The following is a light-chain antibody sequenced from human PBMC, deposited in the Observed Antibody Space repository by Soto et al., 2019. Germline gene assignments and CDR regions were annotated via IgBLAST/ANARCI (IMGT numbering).Light chain of an antibody. Sequence: TQMTQFPSSLSASVGDRVTITCLASQSINTYLNWYQQKPGKVPQPLIYGASALHSGVPSRFSGSGSGTDFTLTIRGLQSEDFATYYCQRSFLTPWRYGQGTKVDIK. CDR3: QRSFLTPWR. CDR1: QSINTY. CDR2: GAS. V-gene: IGKV1-39*01. J-gene: IGKJ1*01.